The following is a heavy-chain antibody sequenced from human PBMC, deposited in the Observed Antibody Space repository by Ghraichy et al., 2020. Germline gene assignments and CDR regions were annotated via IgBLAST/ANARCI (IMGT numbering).Heavy chain of an antibody. V-gene: IGHV1-3*01. J-gene: IGHJ4*02. CDR3: ARAYYYDSSGYRSLYYFDY. D-gene: IGHD3-22*01. CDR1: GYTFTSYA. Sequence: ASVKVSCKASGYTFTSYAMHWVRQAPGQRLEWMGWINAGNGNTKYSQKFQGRVTITRDTSASTAYMELSSLRSEDTAVYYCARAYYYDSSGYRSLYYFDYWGQGTLVTVSS. CDR2: INAGNGNT.